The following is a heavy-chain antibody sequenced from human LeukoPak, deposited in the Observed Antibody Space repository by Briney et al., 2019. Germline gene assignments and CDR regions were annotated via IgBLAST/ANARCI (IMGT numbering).Heavy chain of an antibody. CDR3: ARHYLGQWLIDY. V-gene: IGHV4-59*08. CDR1: GGSISSYY. Sequence: SETLSLTCTVSGGSISSYYWSWIRQPPGKGLEWIGYIYYSGSTNYNPSLKSRVTISVDTSKNQFSLKLSSVTAAATAVYYCARHYLGQWLIDYWGQGTLVTVSS. D-gene: IGHD6-19*01. CDR2: IYYSGST. J-gene: IGHJ4*02.